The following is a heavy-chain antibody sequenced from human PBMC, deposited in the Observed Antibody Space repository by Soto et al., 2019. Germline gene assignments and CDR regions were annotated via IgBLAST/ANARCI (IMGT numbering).Heavy chain of an antibody. CDR2: ISSDSRYI. CDR3: ARGHCSRTSCYTGGYYYYRMDV. D-gene: IGHD2-2*01. CDR1: GFTLSAHT. J-gene: IGHJ6*02. V-gene: IGHV3-21*01. Sequence: GGSLRLSCAASGFTLSAHTMNWVRQAPGKGLEWVSSISSDSRYIYYADSVKGRFTIPRDNARNSLDLQMNNLRAEDTAVYHCARGHCSRTSCYTGGYYYYRMDVWGQGTTVTVSS.